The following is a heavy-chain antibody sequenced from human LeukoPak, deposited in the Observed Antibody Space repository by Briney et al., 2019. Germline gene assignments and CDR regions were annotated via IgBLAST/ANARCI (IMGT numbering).Heavy chain of an antibody. J-gene: IGHJ4*02. V-gene: IGHV1-24*01. D-gene: IGHD6-13*01. CDR3: ATDRMWYSSSWYSFDY. Sequence: ASVKVSCKVSGYTLTELSMHWVRQAPGKGLEWMGGFDPEDGETIYAQKFQGRVTMTEYTSTDTAYMELSSLRSEDTAVYYCATDRMWYSSSWYSFDYWGQGTLVTVSS. CDR1: GYTLTELS. CDR2: FDPEDGET.